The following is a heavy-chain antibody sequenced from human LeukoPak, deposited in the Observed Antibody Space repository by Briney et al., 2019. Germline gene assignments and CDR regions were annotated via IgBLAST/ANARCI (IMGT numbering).Heavy chain of an antibody. CDR2: IYSGGST. Sequence: GGSLRLSCAASGFTVSTNYMSWVRQAPGKGLEWVSVIYSGGSTYYGDSVKGRFGISRDNFKNTLYLQMNSLRAEDTAVYYCAKAFYYDSSGYSPFDYWGQGTLVTVSS. CDR1: GFTVSTNY. J-gene: IGHJ4*02. V-gene: IGHV3-66*01. D-gene: IGHD3-22*01. CDR3: AKAFYYDSSGYSPFDY.